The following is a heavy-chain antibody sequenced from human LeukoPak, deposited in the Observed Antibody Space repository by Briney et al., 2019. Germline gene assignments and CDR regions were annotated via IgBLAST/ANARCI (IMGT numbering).Heavy chain of an antibody. CDR2: IIPIFGTA. CDR1: GGTFSSYA. V-gene: IGHV1-69*01. CDR3: ASFNACRGDCYSSPDYFDY. D-gene: IGHD2-21*01. J-gene: IGHJ4*02. Sequence: SVKVSXKASGGTFSSYAISWVRQAPGQGLEWMGGIIPIFGTANYAQKFQGRVTITADESTSTAYMELSSLRSEDTAVYYCASFNACRGDCYSSPDYFDYWGQGTLVTVSS.